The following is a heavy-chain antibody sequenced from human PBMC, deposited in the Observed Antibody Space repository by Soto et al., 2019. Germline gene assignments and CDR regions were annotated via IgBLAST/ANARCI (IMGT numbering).Heavy chain of an antibody. CDR3: AKAETYYYDSSGYSDYYYGMDV. CDR2: ISGSGGST. J-gene: IGHJ6*02. V-gene: IGHV3-23*01. CDR1: GFTFSSYA. D-gene: IGHD3-22*01. Sequence: HPGGSLRLSCAASGFTFSSYAMSWVRQAPGKGLEWVSAISGSGGSTYYADSVKGRFTISRDNSKNTLYLQMNSLRAEDTAVYYCAKAETYYYDSSGYSDYYYGMDVWGQGTTVTVSS.